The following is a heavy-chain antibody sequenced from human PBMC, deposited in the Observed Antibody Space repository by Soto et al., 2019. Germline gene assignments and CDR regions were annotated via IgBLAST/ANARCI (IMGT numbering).Heavy chain of an antibody. J-gene: IGHJ5*02. V-gene: IGHV4-34*01. CDR2: INHRGTS. Sequence: PSETLSLTCAVYGGSFSGYYWSWIRQSPGRGLEWIGEINHRGTSNYNPSLKSRVTISVDTSKNQFSPKLSSVTAADTAVCYCARDKTGTTFGWFDPRGQGTLVTVS. D-gene: IGHD1-7*01. CDR1: GGSFSGYY. CDR3: ARDKTGTTFGWFDP.